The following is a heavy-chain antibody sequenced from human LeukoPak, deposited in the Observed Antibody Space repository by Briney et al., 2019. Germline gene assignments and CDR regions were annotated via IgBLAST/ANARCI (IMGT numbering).Heavy chain of an antibody. J-gene: IGHJ1*01. CDR2: IYYSGST. Sequence: SETLSLTCTVSGGSISSYYWSWIRQPPGKGLEWIGYIYYSGSTNYNPPLKSRVTISVDTSKNQFSLKLSSVTAADTAVYYCAREGHYYDSSGYYGQYFQHWGQGTLVTVSS. D-gene: IGHD3-22*01. CDR1: GGSISSYY. V-gene: IGHV4-59*01. CDR3: AREGHYYDSSGYYGQYFQH.